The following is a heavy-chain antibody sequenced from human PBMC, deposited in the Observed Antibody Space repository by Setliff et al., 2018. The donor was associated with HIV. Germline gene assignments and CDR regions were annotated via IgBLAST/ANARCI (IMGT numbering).Heavy chain of an antibody. CDR1: GYIFTNYW. D-gene: IGHD1-26*01. Sequence: PGESLKISCEASGYIFTNYWIGWVRQMPGKGLEWMGIIYPGDSDIRYSPSFQGQVTISADKAISTAYLQWSSLKASDTGMYYCARAGRGGGSYWTFDYWGQGTLVTVSS. CDR3: ARAGRGGGSYWTFDY. V-gene: IGHV5-51*01. CDR2: IYPGDSDI. J-gene: IGHJ4*02.